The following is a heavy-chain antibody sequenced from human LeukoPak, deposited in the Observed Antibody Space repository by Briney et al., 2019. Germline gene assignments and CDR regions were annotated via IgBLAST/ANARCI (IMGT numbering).Heavy chain of an antibody. CDR2: YYHTGSS. J-gene: IGHJ2*01. CDR3: ASVTRSMSRFFDL. V-gene: IGHV4-38-2*01. Sequence: SETLSLTCAVSGYSISNHYYWGWIRQPPGKGLEWIGSYYHTGSSYYNPPLQSRVAISIDTSKNQFSLELASVTAADTAVYYCASVTRSMSRFFDLWGRGTLVIVSS. D-gene: IGHD4-17*01. CDR1: GYSISNHYY.